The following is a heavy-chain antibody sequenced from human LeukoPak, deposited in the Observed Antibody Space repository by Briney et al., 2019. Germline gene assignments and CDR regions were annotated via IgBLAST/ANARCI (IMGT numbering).Heavy chain of an antibody. CDR2: TRYDGTYK. D-gene: IGHD3-22*01. CDR3: AKDMVPRYDYDSRSYSVPFDY. J-gene: IGHJ4*02. V-gene: IGHV3-30*02. Sequence: GGSLRLSCAASGFSFSDYGMHWVRQAPGKGLEWVAFTRYDGTYKYYADSVWGRLTISRDNANNTVFPHMNSLRTEDTALYYCAKDMVPRYDYDSRSYSVPFDYWGQGILVTVSS. CDR1: GFSFSDYG.